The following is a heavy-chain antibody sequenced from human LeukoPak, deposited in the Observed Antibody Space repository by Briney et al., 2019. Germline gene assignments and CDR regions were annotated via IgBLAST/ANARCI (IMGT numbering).Heavy chain of an antibody. J-gene: IGHJ6*02. V-gene: IGHV3-66*01. CDR2: IYSGGST. CDR1: GFTVSSNY. Sequence: GGSLRLSCAASGFTVSSNYMSWVRQAPGKGLEWVSVIYSGGSTYYADSVKGRFTISRDNSKNTLYLQMNSLGAEDTAVYYCARRLERLFEYYYYGMDVWGQGTTVTVSS. D-gene: IGHD1-1*01. CDR3: ARRLERLFEYYYYGMDV.